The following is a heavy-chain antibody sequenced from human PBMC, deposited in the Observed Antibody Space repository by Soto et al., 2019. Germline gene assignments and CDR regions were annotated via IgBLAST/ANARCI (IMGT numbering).Heavy chain of an antibody. V-gene: IGHV3-9*01. J-gene: IGHJ6*02. CDR3: AKDRRLVPLNYYYYGMDV. CDR2: ISWNSGSI. CDR1: GFTFDDYA. Sequence: EVQLVESGGGLVQPGRSLRLSCAASGFTFDDYAMHWVRQAPGKGLEWVSGISWNSGSIGYADSVKGRFTISRDNAKNSLYLQMNSLRAEDTALYYCAKDRRLVPLNYYYYGMDVWGQGTKVTVYS. D-gene: IGHD5-12*01.